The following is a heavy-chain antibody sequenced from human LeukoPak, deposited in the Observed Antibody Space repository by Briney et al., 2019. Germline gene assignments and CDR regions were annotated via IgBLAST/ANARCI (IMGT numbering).Heavy chain of an antibody. CDR1: GFTFSSYW. CDR2: IDGGGGRT. CDR3: AKDFYDSSGSRYDY. Sequence: GGSLRLSCVASGFTFSSYWMSWVRQAPGVGLEWVSAIDGGGGRTWHADSVRGRFTISRDNSKNTLFMQMNSLRAEDTAVYYCAKDFYDSSGSRYDYWGQGTLVTVSS. V-gene: IGHV3-23*01. D-gene: IGHD3-22*01. J-gene: IGHJ4*02.